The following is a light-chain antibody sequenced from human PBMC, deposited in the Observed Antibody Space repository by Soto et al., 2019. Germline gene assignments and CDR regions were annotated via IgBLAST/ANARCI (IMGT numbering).Light chain of an antibody. Sequence: QSVLTQPASVSGSPGQSITISCTGTSSNVGSYILVSWYQQHPGKAPKLMIYEVSKRPSGVSNRFSGSKSGNTASLTISGLQAEDEADYYCCSYAGSSTYVFGGGTKVTVL. CDR3: CSYAGSSTYV. CDR2: EVS. J-gene: IGLJ2*01. V-gene: IGLV2-23*02. CDR1: SSNVGSYIL.